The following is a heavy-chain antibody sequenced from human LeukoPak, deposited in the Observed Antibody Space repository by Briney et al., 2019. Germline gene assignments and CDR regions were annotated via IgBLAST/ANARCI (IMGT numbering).Heavy chain of an antibody. CDR1: GGSFSGYY. D-gene: IGHD5-18*01. Sequence: PSETLSLTCAVYGGSFSGYYWSWIRQPPGKGLEWIGEINHSGSTNYNPSLKSRVTISVDKSKNQFSLKLSSVTAADTAVYYRARGYSYGLSYYYYYMDVWGKGTTVTVSS. CDR3: ARGYSYGLSYYYYYMDV. CDR2: INHSGST. J-gene: IGHJ6*03. V-gene: IGHV4-34*01.